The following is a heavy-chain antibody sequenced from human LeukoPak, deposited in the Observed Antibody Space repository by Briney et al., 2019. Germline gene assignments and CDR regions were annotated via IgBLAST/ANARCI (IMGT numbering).Heavy chain of an antibody. J-gene: IGHJ6*02. CDR1: GFTFGDYA. CDR3: TRDDYGALAGGYYYYGMDV. V-gene: IGHV3-49*03. Sequence: PGGSLRLSCTASGFTFGDYAMSWFRQAPGKGLEWVGFIRSKAYGGTTEYAASVKGRFTISRDDSKSIAYLQMNSLKTEDTAVYYCTRDDYGALAGGYYYYGMDVWGQGTTVTVSS. CDR2: IRSKAYGGTT. D-gene: IGHD4-17*01.